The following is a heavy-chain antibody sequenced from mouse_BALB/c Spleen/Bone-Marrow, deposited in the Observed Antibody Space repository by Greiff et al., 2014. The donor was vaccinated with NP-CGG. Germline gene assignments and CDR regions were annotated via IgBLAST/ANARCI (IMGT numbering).Heavy chain of an antibody. CDR3: ARHDNDGYYLAY. V-gene: IGHV2-6-1*01. D-gene: IGHD2-3*01. CDR2: IWSDGST. J-gene: IGHJ3*01. CDR1: GFSLTTYG. Sequence: QVQLQQSGPGLVAPSQSLSITCTISGFSLTTYGVHWVRQPPGKGLEWLVVIWSDGSTTYNSALKSRLSISKDNSKSQVFLKLNSLQTDDTAMYLCARHDNDGYYLAYWGQGTLVTVSA.